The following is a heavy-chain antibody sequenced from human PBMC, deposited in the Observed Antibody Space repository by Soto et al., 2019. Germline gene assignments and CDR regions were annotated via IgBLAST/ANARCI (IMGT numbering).Heavy chain of an antibody. J-gene: IGHJ4*02. CDR3: AREEDTAMPRDY. V-gene: IGHV1-69*13. CDR2: IVPIFGTA. CDR1: GGTFSSYA. Sequence: GASVKVSCKASGGTFSSYAISWVRQAPGQGLEWMGGIVPIFGTANYAQKFQGRVTITADESTSTAYMELSSLRSEDTAVYYCAREEDTAMPRDYWGQGTLVTVS. D-gene: IGHD5-18*01.